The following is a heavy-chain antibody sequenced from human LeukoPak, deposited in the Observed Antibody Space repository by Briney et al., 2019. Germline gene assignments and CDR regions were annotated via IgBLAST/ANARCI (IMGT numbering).Heavy chain of an antibody. Sequence: GGSLRLSCAASGFTFSSYWMHWVRQAPGKGLVWVSRINSDGSSTSYADSVKGRFTISRDNAKYTLYLQMNSLRAEDTAVYYCARVRKAYLNYMDVWGKGTTVTISS. V-gene: IGHV3-74*01. J-gene: IGHJ6*03. CDR1: GFTFSSYW. CDR3: ARVRKAYLNYMDV. CDR2: INSDGSST.